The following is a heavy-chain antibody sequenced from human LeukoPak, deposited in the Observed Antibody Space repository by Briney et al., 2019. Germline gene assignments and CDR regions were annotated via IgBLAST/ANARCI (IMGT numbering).Heavy chain of an antibody. CDR2: IKQDGSEK. CDR1: GFTFSSYW. CDR3: ARVVTVTDYYYGMDV. Sequence: GGSLRLSCAASGFTFSSYWMSWVRRAPGKGLEWVANIKQDGSEKYHVDSVKGRFTISRDDAKNSLYLQMNSLRAEDTAVYYCARVVTVTDYYYGMDVWGQGTTVTVSS. D-gene: IGHD4-17*01. V-gene: IGHV3-7*01. J-gene: IGHJ6*02.